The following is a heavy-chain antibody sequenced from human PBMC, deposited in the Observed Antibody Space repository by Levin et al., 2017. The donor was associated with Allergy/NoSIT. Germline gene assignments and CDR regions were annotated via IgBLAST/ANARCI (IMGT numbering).Heavy chain of an antibody. CDR1: GDSFSSYW. Sequence: PGGSLRLSCEDSGDSFSSYWIGWVRQMPGKGLEWMAIIYPGDSDTRYSPSFQGRVTISADKSISTAYLQWNSLKASAPAMYYCARHRRDLSDILPGSYTTEWGQWGRGTLVTVSS. V-gene: IGHV5-51*01. J-gene: IGHJ4*02. CDR3: ARHRRDLSDILPGSYTTEWGQ. CDR2: IYPGDSDT. D-gene: IGHD3-9*01.